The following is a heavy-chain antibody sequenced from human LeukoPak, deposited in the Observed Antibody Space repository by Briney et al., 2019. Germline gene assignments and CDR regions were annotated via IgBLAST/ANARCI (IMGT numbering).Heavy chain of an antibody. J-gene: IGHJ4*02. CDR2: ISYDGSNK. CDR3: AKGHSSGWYREVYFDY. Sequence: PGGSLRPSCAASGFTFSSYGMHRVRQAPGKGLEWVAVISYDGSNKYYADSVKGRFTISRDNSKNTLYLQMNSLRAEDTAVYYCAKGHSSGWYREVYFDYWGQGTLVTVSS. D-gene: IGHD6-19*01. CDR1: GFTFSSYG. V-gene: IGHV3-30*18.